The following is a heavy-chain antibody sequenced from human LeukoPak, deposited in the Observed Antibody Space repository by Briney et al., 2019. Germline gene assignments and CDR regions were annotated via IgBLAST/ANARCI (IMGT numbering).Heavy chain of an antibody. Sequence: AGGSLRLSCAASGFTFSSYAMHWVRQAPGKGLEWVAVISYDGSNKYYADSVKGRFTISRDNSKNTLYLQMNSLRAEDTAVYYCARDRITTVVTSGGFDYWGQGTLVTVSS. D-gene: IGHD4-23*01. CDR1: GFTFSSYA. CDR2: ISYDGSNK. J-gene: IGHJ4*02. CDR3: ARDRITTVVTSGGFDY. V-gene: IGHV3-30-3*01.